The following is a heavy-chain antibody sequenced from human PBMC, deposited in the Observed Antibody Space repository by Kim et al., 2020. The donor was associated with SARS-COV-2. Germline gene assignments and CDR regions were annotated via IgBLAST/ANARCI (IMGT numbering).Heavy chain of an antibody. CDR2: ITKDSSQV. V-gene: IGHV3-23*01. D-gene: IGHD2-8*02. J-gene: IGHJ4*02. Sequence: GGSLRLSCAASGFTFDYFGMTWVRQAPGKGLEWVSSITKDSSQVFYADSVKGRFTISRDNSKNTLHLQMDSLRAEDTAVYYCAKDRCGGFCAGDWGQGTLVTVSS. CDR3: AKDRCGGFCAGD. CDR1: GFTFDYFG.